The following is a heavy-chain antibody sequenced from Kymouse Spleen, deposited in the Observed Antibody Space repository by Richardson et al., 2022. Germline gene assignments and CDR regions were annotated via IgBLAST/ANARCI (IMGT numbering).Heavy chain of an antibody. Sequence: QLQLQESGPGLVKPSETLSLTCTVSGGSISSSSYYWGWIRQPPGKGLEWIGSIYYSGSTYYNPSLKSRVTISVDTSKNQFSLKLSSVTAADTAVYYCAREAMVRGVRFDYWGQGTLVTVSS. CDR3: AREAMVRGVRFDY. V-gene: IGHV4-39*01. J-gene: IGHJ4*02. CDR1: GGSISSSSYY. CDR2: IYYSGST. D-gene: IGHD3-10*01.